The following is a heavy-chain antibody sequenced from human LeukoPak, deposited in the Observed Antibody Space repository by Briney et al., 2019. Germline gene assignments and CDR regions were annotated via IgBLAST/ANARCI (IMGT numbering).Heavy chain of an antibody. CDR2: ISSSSSYT. V-gene: IGHV3-11*06. J-gene: IGHJ2*01. CDR1: GFTLSDYY. CDR3: ARPGIAAAGRQGYLDL. D-gene: IGHD6-13*01. Sequence: GGSLRLSCAASGFTLSDYYMSWIRQAPGKGLEWVSYISSSSSYTNYADSVKGRFTISRDNAKNSLYLQMNSLRAEDTAVYYCARPGIAAAGRQGYLDLWGRGTLVTVSS.